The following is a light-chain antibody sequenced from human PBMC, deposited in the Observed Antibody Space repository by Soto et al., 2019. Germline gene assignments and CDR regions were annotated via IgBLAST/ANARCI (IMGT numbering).Light chain of an antibody. CDR3: SSYAGSNNLL. V-gene: IGLV2-8*01. Sequence: QSVLTQPPSASGSPGQSVTISCTGTSGDVGGYNYVSWYQQHPGKAPKLMIYEVTKRPSGVPARFSGSKSGNTASLTVSGLQAEDEADYYCSSYAGSNNLLFGGGTKLTVL. J-gene: IGLJ2*01. CDR1: SGDVGGYNY. CDR2: EVT.